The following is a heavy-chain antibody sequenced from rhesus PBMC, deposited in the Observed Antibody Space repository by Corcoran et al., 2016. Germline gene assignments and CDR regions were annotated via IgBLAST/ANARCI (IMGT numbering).Heavy chain of an antibody. CDR1: GGSISSNY. V-gene: IGHV4-173*01. J-gene: IGHJ4*01. CDR3: ARERGDYYAYYFDY. Sequence: QLQLQESGPGLVKPSETLSLTCAVSGGSISSNYWSWIRQPPGKGLEWIGRISGSAGGTDYNPSLKNRVTISKDTSNNQFSLKLSSVTAADTAVYYCARERGDYYAYYFDYWGQGVLVTVSS. D-gene: IGHD3-34*01. CDR2: ISGSAGGT.